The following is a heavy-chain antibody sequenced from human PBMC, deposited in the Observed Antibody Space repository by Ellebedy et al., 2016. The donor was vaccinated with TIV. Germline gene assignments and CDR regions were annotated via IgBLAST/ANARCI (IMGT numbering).Heavy chain of an antibody. V-gene: IGHV3-23*01. CDR3: AKERLPIAVAAD. Sequence: GESLKISXAASGFTFSSYAMSWVRQAPGKGLEWVSAISGSGGSTYYADSVKGRFTISRDNSKNTLYLQMNSLRAEDTAVYYCAKERLPIAVAADWGQGTLVTVSS. J-gene: IGHJ4*02. CDR1: GFTFSSYA. CDR2: ISGSGGST. D-gene: IGHD6-19*01.